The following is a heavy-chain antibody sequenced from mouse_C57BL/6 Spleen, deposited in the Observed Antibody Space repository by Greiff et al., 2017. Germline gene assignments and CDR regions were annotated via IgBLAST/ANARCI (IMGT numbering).Heavy chain of an antibody. D-gene: IGHD1-1*01. J-gene: IGHJ3*01. CDR2: IDPSDSET. CDR1: GYTFTSYW. Sequence: QVQLQQPGAELVRPGSSVKLSCKASGYTFTSYWMHWVKQRPIQGLEWIGNIDPSDSETHYNQKFKDKATLTVAKSSSTAYMQLSSLTSEDSAVYYCARPIYYYGSSYGAWFAYWGQGTLVTVSA. V-gene: IGHV1-52*01. CDR3: ARPIYYYGSSYGAWFAY.